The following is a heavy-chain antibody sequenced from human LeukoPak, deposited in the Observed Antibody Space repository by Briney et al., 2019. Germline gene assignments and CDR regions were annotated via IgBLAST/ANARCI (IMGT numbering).Heavy chain of an antibody. V-gene: IGHV1-2*02. CDR2: INPNSGGT. J-gene: IGHJ6*02. CDR3: ATLEYSSSGGMDV. Sequence: MHXVXQAXXQGXXXXXXINPNSGGTNYAQKFQGRVTMTRDTSISTAYMELSRLRSDDTAVYYCATLEYSSSGGMDVWGQGTTVTVSS. D-gene: IGHD6-6*01.